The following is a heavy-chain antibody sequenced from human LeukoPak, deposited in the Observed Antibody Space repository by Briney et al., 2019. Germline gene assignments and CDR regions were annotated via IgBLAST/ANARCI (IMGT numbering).Heavy chain of an antibody. Sequence: SETLSLTCTVSGGSISSYYRSWIRQPPGKGLEWIGYIYYSGSTNYNPSLKSRVTISVDTSKNQFSLKLSSVTAADTAVYYCARVDSGSPHYFDYWGQGTLVTVSS. V-gene: IGHV4-59*01. CDR2: IYYSGST. D-gene: IGHD6-19*01. CDR3: ARVDSGSPHYFDY. CDR1: GGSISSYY. J-gene: IGHJ4*02.